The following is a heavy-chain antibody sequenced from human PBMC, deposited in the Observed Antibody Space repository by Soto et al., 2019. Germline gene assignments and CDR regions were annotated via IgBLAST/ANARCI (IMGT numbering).Heavy chain of an antibody. J-gene: IGHJ5*02. CDR3: ARSTRVVENWFDP. D-gene: IGHD2-15*01. V-gene: IGHV4-59*01. Sequence: PSETLSLTCTVSGGSISSYYWSWIRQPPGKGLEWIGYIYYSGSTNYNPSLKSRVTISVDTSKNQFSLKLSSVTAADTAVYYCARSTRVVENWFDPWGQGTLVTVSS. CDR1: GGSISSYY. CDR2: IYYSGST.